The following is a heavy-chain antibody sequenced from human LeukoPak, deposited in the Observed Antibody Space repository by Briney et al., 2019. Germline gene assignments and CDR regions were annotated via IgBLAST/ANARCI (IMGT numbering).Heavy chain of an antibody. CDR2: IWYDRSNK. J-gene: IGHJ4*02. CDR1: GFTFSSYG. D-gene: IGHD3-10*01. Sequence: GRSLRLSCAASGFTFSSYGMHWVRQAPGKGLEWVAVIWYDRSNKYYADSVKGRFTISRDNSKNTLYLQMNSLRAEDTAVYYCARGRYYYGSGSYYTGEYYFDYWGQGTLVTVSS. CDR3: ARGRYYYGSGSYYTGEYYFDY. V-gene: IGHV3-33*01.